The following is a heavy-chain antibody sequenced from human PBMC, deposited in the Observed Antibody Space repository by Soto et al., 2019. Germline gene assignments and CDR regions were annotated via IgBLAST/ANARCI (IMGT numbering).Heavy chain of an antibody. Sequence: QVQLQESGPGLVKPSETLSLTCTVSGGSISSYYWSWIRQPPGKGLEWIGYIYYSGCTNYNPSLKSRVTISVDTSKNQFSLKLSSVTAADTAVYYCARGGGNFESWGQGTLVTVSS. J-gene: IGHJ4*02. CDR2: IYYSGCT. CDR3: ARGGGNFES. D-gene: IGHD3-10*01. V-gene: IGHV4-59*01. CDR1: GGSISSYY.